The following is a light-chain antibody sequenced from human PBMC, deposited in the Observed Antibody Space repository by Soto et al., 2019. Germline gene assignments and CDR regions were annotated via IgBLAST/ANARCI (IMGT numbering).Light chain of an antibody. CDR3: QQYNSYST. CDR1: QSVSGW. J-gene: IGKJ1*01. Sequence: MTQSAATLSVSPGERTTLSCRASQSVSGWLAWYQQKPGEAPKLLIYDASALPRGVPSRFSGSGSGTKFTLTISSLQPDDFATYYCQQYNSYSTFGQGTKVDIK. V-gene: IGKV1-5*01. CDR2: DAS.